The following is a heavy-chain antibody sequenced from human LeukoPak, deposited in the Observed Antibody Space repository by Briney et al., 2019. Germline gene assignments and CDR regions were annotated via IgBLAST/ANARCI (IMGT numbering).Heavy chain of an antibody. V-gene: IGHV3-74*01. CDR3: ATLQGGNPAY. D-gene: IGHD1-14*01. J-gene: IGHJ4*02. CDR1: GPTFSSHW. CDR2: ITNDGSST. Sequence: PGGSLRLSCAASGPTFSSHWIHWVRHAPGKGLVWVSRITNDGSSTTHTNSVKGRLTISRDPRKNISYIQVNSLRAAHTGVTYCATLQGGNPAYWGQGTLVPVSS.